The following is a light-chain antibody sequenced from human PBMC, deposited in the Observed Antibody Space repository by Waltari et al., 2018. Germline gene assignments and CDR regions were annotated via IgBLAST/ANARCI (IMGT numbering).Light chain of an antibody. CDR3: QQYHSMPIT. CDR1: QSVLYSSNNKKF. CDR2: WAS. V-gene: IGKV4-1*01. J-gene: IGKJ5*01. Sequence: IVIIQSPHSLPVSLCERATLHRLPSQSVLYSSNNKKFLGWYQQKPGQPPKLLIYWASIRGTGVPDRFNGSGSGTDFTLTINGLQAEDVAIYYCQQYHSMPITFGQGTRLEIK.